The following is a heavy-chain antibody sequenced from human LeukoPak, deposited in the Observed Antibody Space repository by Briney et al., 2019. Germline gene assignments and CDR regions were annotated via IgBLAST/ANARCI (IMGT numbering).Heavy chain of an antibody. CDR1: GGSISSSSYY. D-gene: IGHD6-6*01. Sequence: SETLSLTCTVSGGSISSSSYYWGWIRQPPGKGLEWIGEINHSGSTNYNPSLKSRVTISVDTSKNQFSLKLSSVTAADTAVYYCARGPPLEYSSSSRYFDLWGRGTLVTVSS. CDR2: INHSGST. J-gene: IGHJ2*01. CDR3: ARGPPLEYSSSSRYFDL. V-gene: IGHV4-39*07.